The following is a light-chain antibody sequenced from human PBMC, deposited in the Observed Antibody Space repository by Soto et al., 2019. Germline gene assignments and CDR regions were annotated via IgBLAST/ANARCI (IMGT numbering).Light chain of an antibody. CDR1: QTISSS. V-gene: IGKV1-5*01. Sequence: EIQMTQSPPTLAASIGERVTITCRASQTISSSLAWYQQQAGQAPKLLIYGASSLESGVPSRFSGSGSGTEFTLTISSLQPDDFATYYCRQYESDSPYTFGQGTKLEIK. CDR2: GAS. J-gene: IGKJ2*01. CDR3: RQYESDSPYT.